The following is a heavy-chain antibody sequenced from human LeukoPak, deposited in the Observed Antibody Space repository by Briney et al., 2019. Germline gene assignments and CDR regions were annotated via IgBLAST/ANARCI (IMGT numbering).Heavy chain of an antibody. V-gene: IGHV5-51*01. CDR3: ARRPYYYDSSGNRWGLFDY. J-gene: IGHJ4*02. CDR2: IYPGDSDT. Sequence: GESLKISCKGSGYSFNTYWIGWVRQMPGEGLEWMGIIYPGDSDTKYSPSFQGQVTISADKSISTAYLQWSSLKASDTAMYYCARRPYYYDSSGNRWGLFDYWGQGTLVTVSS. D-gene: IGHD3-22*01. CDR1: GYSFNTYW.